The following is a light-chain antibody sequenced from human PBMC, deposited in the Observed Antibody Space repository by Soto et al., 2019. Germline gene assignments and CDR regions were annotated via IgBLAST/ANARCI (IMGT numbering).Light chain of an antibody. CDR2: WAS. Sequence: DIMTAQSPDSLAVSLGARATINCKTSQSVLYSSNRKSYLAWYQQKSGQPPKLLIKWASTRESGVPDRFSGSGSGTDFTLTISSLQAEDVATYYCHQYYHDLWTFGQGTRLEIK. J-gene: IGKJ5*01. CDR1: QSVLYSSNRKSY. CDR3: HQYYHDLWT. V-gene: IGKV4-1*01.